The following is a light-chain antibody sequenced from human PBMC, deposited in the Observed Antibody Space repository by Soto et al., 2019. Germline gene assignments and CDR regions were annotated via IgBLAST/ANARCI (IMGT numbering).Light chain of an antibody. CDR1: QSISNY. CDR2: AAS. V-gene: IGKV1-39*01. Sequence: DIQMTQSPSSLSASVGDRVTITCRASQSISNYLNWYQRKPGKAPEFQIYAASSLQSGVPSRFSGSGSGTDFTLTISSRQPEDFATYYCQQSYSTPLTFGGGTKVEMK. J-gene: IGKJ4*01. CDR3: QQSYSTPLT.